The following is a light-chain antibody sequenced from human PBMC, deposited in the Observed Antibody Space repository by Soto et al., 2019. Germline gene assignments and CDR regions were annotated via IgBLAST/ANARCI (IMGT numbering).Light chain of an antibody. J-gene: IGLJ3*02. V-gene: IGLV1-40*01. Sequence: QSVLTQPPSVSGAPGQRVTISSTESSSNIGAGYDVHWYQQFPGTAPKLLIYGNSNRPSGVPDRFSGSKSGTSASLAITGLEAEDEADYYCQSYDSSLSGWVFGGGTKLTVL. CDR3: QSYDSSLSGWV. CDR2: GNS. CDR1: SSNIGAGYD.